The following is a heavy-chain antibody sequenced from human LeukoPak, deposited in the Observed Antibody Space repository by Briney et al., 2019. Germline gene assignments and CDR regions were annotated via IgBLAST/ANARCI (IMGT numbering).Heavy chain of an antibody. D-gene: IGHD3-22*01. CDR2: LYIDGST. CDR3: ARDAYYYDSSGYSSYFDY. V-gene: IGHV3-66*01. Sequence: GGSLRLSCTASEFTVSDNYMSWVRQAPGKGLEWVSTLYIDGSTYYADAVKGRFTTSRDNFKNTLYLQMNSLRAEDTAVYYCARDAYYYDSSGYSSYFDYWGQGTLVTVSS. J-gene: IGHJ4*02. CDR1: EFTVSDNY.